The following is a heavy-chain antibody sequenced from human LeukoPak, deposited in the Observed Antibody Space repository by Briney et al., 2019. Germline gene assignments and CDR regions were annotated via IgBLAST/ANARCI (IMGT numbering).Heavy chain of an antibody. CDR1: GFTFSDYY. Sequence: GGSLTLSCAASGFTFSDYYMSWIRQAPGKGLEWVSYISSSGSTIYYADSVKGRFTISRDNAKNSLYLQMNGLRAEDTAVYYCAVSVGATSEWFDPWGQGTLVTVSS. D-gene: IGHD1-26*01. CDR3: AVSVGATSEWFDP. J-gene: IGHJ5*02. V-gene: IGHV3-11*04. CDR2: ISSSGSTI.